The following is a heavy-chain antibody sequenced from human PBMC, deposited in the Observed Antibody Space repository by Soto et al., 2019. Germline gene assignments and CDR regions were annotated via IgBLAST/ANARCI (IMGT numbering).Heavy chain of an antibody. V-gene: IGHV3-48*02. J-gene: IGHJ5*02. CDR3: AREEYVGFNCLAP. CDR2: IGSSSGTI. D-gene: IGHD3-16*01. Sequence: EVQLVESGGGLVQPGGSLRLSCAASGFTFSSYSMNWVRQAPGKGLEWVSFIGSSSGTIFYADSVKGRFTISRDNAKNALYLQMNGQRDEDTAVYYCAREEYVGFNCLAPWGQGTLVTVLS. CDR1: GFTFSSYS.